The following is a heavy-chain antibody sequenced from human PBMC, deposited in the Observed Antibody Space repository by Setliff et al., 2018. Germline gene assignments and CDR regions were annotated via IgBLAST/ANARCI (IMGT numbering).Heavy chain of an antibody. CDR3: ARTSTGRYFDL. CDR1: GGSVSDSTYY. Sequence: SETLSLTCTVSGGSVSDSTYYWGWVRQPPGKGLEWIGSIYYSGSTYYNPSLESRVTMSVDTSKSQFSLNLYSVTAADTAVYYCARTSTGRYFDLWGRGTLVTVSS. J-gene: IGHJ2*01. V-gene: IGHV4-39*07. D-gene: IGHD2-2*01. CDR2: IYYSGST.